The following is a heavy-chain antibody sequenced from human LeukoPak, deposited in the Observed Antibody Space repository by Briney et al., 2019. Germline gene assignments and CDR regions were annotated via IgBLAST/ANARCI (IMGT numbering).Heavy chain of an antibody. CDR1: GGSISGYS. J-gene: IGHJ5*02. V-gene: IGHV4-4*07. CDR2: VYTSGNT. Sequence: PSETLSLTCSVSGGSISGYSWSWIRQSAAKGLEWIGRVYTSGNTNYNPSFKSRVTMSIDTPKKQFSLKLYTVTAADTAVYYCARDNPAGPWGQGTLVTVSS. D-gene: IGHD1-14*01. CDR3: ARDNPAGP.